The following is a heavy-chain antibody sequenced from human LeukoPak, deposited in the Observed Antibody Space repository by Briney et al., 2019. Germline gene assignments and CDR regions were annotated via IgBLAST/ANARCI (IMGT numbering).Heavy chain of an antibody. J-gene: IGHJ4*02. D-gene: IGHD3-10*01. CDR3: AREGPLYGSGSYYLDY. V-gene: IGHV4-30-2*01. Sequence: PSETQSLTCTVSGGSISSGGYYWSWIRQPPGKGLEWIGYIYHSGSTYYNPSFKSRVTISVDRSKNQFSLKLSSVTAADTAVYYCAREGPLYGSGSYYLDYWGQGTLVTVSS. CDR2: IYHSGST. CDR1: GGSISSGGYY.